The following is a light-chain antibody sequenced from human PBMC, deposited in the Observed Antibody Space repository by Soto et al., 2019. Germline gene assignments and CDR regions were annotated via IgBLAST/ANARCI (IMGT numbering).Light chain of an antibody. CDR1: SSNIGSND. V-gene: IGLV1-47*01. Sequence: QSVLTQPPSASGTPGQRVTISCSGSSSNIGSNDAFWYQQLPGTAPKLLIYRSNQRPSGVPDRFSGSKSCTSASLAISGLRSEDEADDYCASWDYSLSGVLFGGGTKVTVL. J-gene: IGLJ2*01. CDR2: RSN. CDR3: ASWDYSLSGVL.